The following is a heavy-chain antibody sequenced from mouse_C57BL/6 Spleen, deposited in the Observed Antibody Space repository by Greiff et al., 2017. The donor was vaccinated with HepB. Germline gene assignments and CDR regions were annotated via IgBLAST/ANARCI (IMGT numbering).Heavy chain of an antibody. CDR3: AFSLIYDGYFGAY. J-gene: IGHJ3*01. D-gene: IGHD2-3*01. V-gene: IGHV2-5*01. Sequence: VQLQESGPGLVQPSQSLSITCTVSGFSLTSYGVHWVRQSPGKGLEWLGVIWRGGSTDYNAAFMSRLSITKDNSKSQVFFKMNSLQADDTAIYYCAFSLIYDGYFGAYWGQGTLVTVSA. CDR1: GFSLTSYG. CDR2: IWRGGST.